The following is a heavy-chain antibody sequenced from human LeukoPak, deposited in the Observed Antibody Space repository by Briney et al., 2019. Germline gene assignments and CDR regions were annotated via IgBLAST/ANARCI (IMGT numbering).Heavy chain of an antibody. CDR2: INAYNGNT. Sequence: ASVKVSCKASGYTFTSYIISWVRQAPGQELEWMGWINAYNGNTDYAQRVQGRVTMTTDTSTSTAYMELRSLRSDGTAVYYCARDRHIAAAVYYYYMDVWGKGTPVTVSS. V-gene: IGHV1-18*01. CDR1: GYTFTSYI. J-gene: IGHJ6*03. CDR3: ARDRHIAAAVYYYYMDV. D-gene: IGHD6-13*01.